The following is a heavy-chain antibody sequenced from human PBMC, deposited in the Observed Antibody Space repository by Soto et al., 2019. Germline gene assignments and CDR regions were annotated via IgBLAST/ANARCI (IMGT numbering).Heavy chain of an antibody. CDR3: ARDPNYDILTGYYPNWFDP. D-gene: IGHD3-9*01. J-gene: IGHJ5*02. Sequence: QVQLQQWGAGLLKPSETLSLTCAVYGGSFSGYYWSWIRQPPGKGLEWIGEINHSGSTNYNPSLKSRVTISVDTSKNQFSLNLSSVTAADTAVYYCARDPNYDILTGYYPNWFDPWGQGTLVTVSS. CDR1: GGSFSGYY. CDR2: INHSGST. V-gene: IGHV4-34*01.